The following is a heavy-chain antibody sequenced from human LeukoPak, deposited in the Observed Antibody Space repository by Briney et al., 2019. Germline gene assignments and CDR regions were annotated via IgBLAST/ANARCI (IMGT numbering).Heavy chain of an antibody. CDR1: GFIFSDFS. D-gene: IGHD3-10*01. V-gene: IGHV3-30*03. CDR2: ISYDGSNK. J-gene: IGHJ4*02. CDR3: ATVRGVKSTPFDY. Sequence: GGSLRLSCAVSGFIFSDFSMSWVRQAPGKGLEWVAVISYDGSNKYYADSVKGRFTISRDNSKNTLHLQMNSLRAEDTAVYYCATVRGVKSTPFDYWGQGTLVTVSS.